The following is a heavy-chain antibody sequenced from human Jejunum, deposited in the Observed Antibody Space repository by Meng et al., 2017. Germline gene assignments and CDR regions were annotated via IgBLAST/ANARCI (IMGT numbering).Heavy chain of an antibody. D-gene: IGHD5-18*01. CDR2: IYYGGTT. Sequence: QVQLQESGPGLVRPSETLSLTCTVSGGSVSSGSYYWSWIRQPPGKGLEWIGYIYYGGTTNYNPSLKSRVTISAVTSKNQFSLKLSSVTAADTAVYYCARGSRGYSYGWGQGTLVTVSS. V-gene: IGHV4-61*01. J-gene: IGHJ4*02. CDR3: ARGSRGYSYG. CDR1: GGSVSSGSYY.